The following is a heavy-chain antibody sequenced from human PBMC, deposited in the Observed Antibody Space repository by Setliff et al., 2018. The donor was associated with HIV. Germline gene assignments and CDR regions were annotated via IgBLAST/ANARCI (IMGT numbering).Heavy chain of an antibody. CDR1: GFTFNKAW. CDR3: TTAVAQNWYGSGNENY. CDR2: IKSKTDGETE. Sequence: GGSLRLSCAASGFTFNKAWMSWVRQAPGKGLEWVGRIKSKTDGETEDYAAPVKGRFTISRDDSRSTLYLQMNSLITEDTALYYCTTAVAQNWYGSGNENYWGQGTLVTVSS. D-gene: IGHD3-10*01. J-gene: IGHJ4*02. V-gene: IGHV3-15*01.